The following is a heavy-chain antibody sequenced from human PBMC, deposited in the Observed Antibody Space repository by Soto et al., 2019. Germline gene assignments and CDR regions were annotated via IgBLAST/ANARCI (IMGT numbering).Heavy chain of an antibody. CDR1: GFTFSSYN. D-gene: IGHD1-26*01. J-gene: IGHJ4*02. Sequence: EVQLVESGGGLVQPGGSLRLSCAASGFTFSSYNMNWVRQAPGKGLEWLSYISSSSSLIYYADSVEGRFTISRDNAKNSLYLQMNSLRVEDTAVYYCARVRTPSSVWEAVDYWGQGTLVTVSS. CDR3: ARVRTPSSVWEAVDY. V-gene: IGHV3-48*01. CDR2: ISSSSSLI.